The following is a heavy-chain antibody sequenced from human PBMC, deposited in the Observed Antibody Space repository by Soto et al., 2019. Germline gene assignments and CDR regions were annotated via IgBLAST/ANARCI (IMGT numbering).Heavy chain of an antibody. CDR3: ARLVIPVGLNWFDP. D-gene: IGHD3-22*01. V-gene: IGHV4-39*01. Sequence: SETLSLTCTVSGGSISSSSYYWGWIRQPPGKGLEWIGSIYYRGSTYYNPSLKSRVTISVDTSKNQFSLRLSSVTAADTAVYYCARLVIPVGLNWFDPWGQGTLVTVSS. CDR1: GGSISSSSYY. CDR2: IYYRGST. J-gene: IGHJ5*02.